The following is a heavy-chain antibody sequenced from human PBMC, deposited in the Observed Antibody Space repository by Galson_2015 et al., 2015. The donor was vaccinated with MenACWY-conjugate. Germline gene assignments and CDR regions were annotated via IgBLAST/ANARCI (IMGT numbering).Heavy chain of an antibody. Sequence: LSLTCTVSGGSIHSDGYFWAWIRQPPGEGLEWIGSIYYSGSTYYNPSLQSRVTMSVDTSKNQFSLNLSSGTAADTAVYYCARLPLCINLIVEGSWGQGSLVTVSS. CDR2: IYYSGST. V-gene: IGHV4-39*01. CDR1: GGSIHSDGYF. CDR3: ARLPLCINLIVEGS. J-gene: IGHJ5*02. D-gene: IGHD3-22*01.